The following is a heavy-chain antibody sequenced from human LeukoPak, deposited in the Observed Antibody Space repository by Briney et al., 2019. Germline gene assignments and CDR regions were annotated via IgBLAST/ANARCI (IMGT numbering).Heavy chain of an antibody. CDR2: ISGSGGST. Sequence: PGGSLRLSCAASGFTVSSNYMSWVRQAPGKGLEWVSAISGSGGSTYYADSVKGRFTISRDNSKNTLYVQMNSLRAEDTAVYYCAKGIRPVTSDDAFDIWGQGTMVTVSS. CDR3: AKGIRPVTSDDAFDI. CDR1: GFTVSSNY. D-gene: IGHD4-17*01. V-gene: IGHV3-23*01. J-gene: IGHJ3*02.